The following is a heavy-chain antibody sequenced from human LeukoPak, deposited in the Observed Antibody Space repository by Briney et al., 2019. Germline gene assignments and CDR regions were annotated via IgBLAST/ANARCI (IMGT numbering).Heavy chain of an antibody. CDR3: ARGRYGWLPFDY. J-gene: IGHJ4*02. CDR1: DGSITNYD. D-gene: IGHD3-16*01. CDR2: IYYTGST. V-gene: IGHV4-59*01. Sequence: TSETLSLTCTVSDGSITNYDWSWIRQPPGKGLEWIGYIYYTGSTNYNPSLKSRVTISVDTSKNQFTLKLSSVTAADTAVYYCARGRYGWLPFDYWGQGTLVTVSS.